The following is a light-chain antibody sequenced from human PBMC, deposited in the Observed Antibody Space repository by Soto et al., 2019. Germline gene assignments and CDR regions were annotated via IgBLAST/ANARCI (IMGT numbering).Light chain of an antibody. Sequence: QSVLTQPPSASGTPGQRVTISFSGSSSNIGSNYVYWYQQLPGTAPKLLIYSNNQRPSGVPDRFSGSKSGTSASLAISGLRSEDEADYYCAAWDDSLSGVVFGGGTKFTVL. CDR2: SNN. CDR1: SSNIGSNY. CDR3: AAWDDSLSGVV. J-gene: IGLJ2*01. V-gene: IGLV1-47*02.